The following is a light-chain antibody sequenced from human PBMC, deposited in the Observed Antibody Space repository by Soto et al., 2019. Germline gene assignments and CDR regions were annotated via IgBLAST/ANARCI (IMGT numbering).Light chain of an antibody. V-gene: IGLV7-43*01. CDR2: RTN. J-gene: IGLJ3*02. Sequence: QTVVTQEPSLTVSPGGTVTLTCALTTGAVTSDYYPNWFQRKPGQALRTLIYRTNNKHSWTPARFSGSLLGGKAVLTLSGVQPEDEADYYCVLLCSGEWVFGGGTKLTVL. CDR3: VLLCSGEWV. CDR1: TGAVTSDYY.